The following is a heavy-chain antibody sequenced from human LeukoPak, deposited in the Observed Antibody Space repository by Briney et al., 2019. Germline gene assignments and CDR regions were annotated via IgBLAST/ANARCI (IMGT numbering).Heavy chain of an antibody. Sequence: GGSLRLSCAASGFTFSSYSMNWVRQAPGKGLEWVSYISSSSSTIYYADSVKGRFAISRDNAKNSLYLQMNSLRDEDTAVYYCARHYDFWSGHLDYWGQGTLVTVSS. CDR3: ARHYDFWSGHLDY. V-gene: IGHV3-48*02. D-gene: IGHD3-3*01. CDR2: ISSSSSTI. CDR1: GFTFSSYS. J-gene: IGHJ4*02.